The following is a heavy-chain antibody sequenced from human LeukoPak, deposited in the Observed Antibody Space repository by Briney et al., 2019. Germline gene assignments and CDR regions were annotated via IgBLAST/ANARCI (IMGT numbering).Heavy chain of an antibody. CDR3: ARVVAVAGLDY. V-gene: IGHV1-18*01. D-gene: IGHD6-19*01. CDR2: ISAHNGNT. Sequence: GASVKVSCKASGYTFTSYAISWVRQAPGQGLEWMGDISAHNGNTNSAQKFQGRVTTTTDTSTSTAYMELRSLRSDDTAVYYCARVVAVAGLDYWGQGELVTVSS. J-gene: IGHJ4*02. CDR1: GYTFTSYA.